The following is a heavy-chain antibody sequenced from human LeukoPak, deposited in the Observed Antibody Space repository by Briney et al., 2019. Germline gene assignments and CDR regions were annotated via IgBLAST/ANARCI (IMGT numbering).Heavy chain of an antibody. Sequence: GGSLRLSCAASGFTFSNAWMSWVRQAPGKGLEWVGLIKSKIDGGTTDYAAPLKGRFTISRDDSKNTLYLQMNSLKTEDTAVYYCTTDIAARLLDYWGQGTLVTVSS. CDR2: IKSKIDGGTT. V-gene: IGHV3-15*01. CDR3: TTDIAARLLDY. D-gene: IGHD6-6*01. J-gene: IGHJ4*02. CDR1: GFTFSNAW.